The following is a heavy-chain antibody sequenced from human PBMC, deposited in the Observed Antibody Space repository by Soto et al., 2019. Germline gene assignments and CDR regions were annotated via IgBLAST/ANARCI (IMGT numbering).Heavy chain of an antibody. V-gene: IGHV3-48*02. Sequence: EVQLVESGGGLVQPGGSLRLSCAASGFTFSSYSMNWVRQAPGKGLEWVSYISSSSSTIYYADSVKGRFTISRDNAKNSLYLQMNGLRDEDTAVYYCARDLGEYYYDSSGSEVGAFDIWGQGTMVTVSS. CDR3: ARDLGEYYYDSSGSEVGAFDI. CDR1: GFTFSSYS. CDR2: ISSSSSTI. J-gene: IGHJ3*02. D-gene: IGHD3-22*01.